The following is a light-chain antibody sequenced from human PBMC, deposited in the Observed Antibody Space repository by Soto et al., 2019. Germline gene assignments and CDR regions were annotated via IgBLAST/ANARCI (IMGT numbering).Light chain of an antibody. Sequence: QSALTQPASVSGFPGQSITISCTVGSYNFVSWYQQHPGKAPKVLIYEVSKRPSGVSDRFSGSKSGNTASPTISGLQAEDEADYYCCSDAGRSTYVFGTGTKVTVL. CDR2: EVS. J-gene: IGLJ1*01. V-gene: IGLV2-23*02. CDR3: CSDAGRSTYV. CDR1: GSYNF.